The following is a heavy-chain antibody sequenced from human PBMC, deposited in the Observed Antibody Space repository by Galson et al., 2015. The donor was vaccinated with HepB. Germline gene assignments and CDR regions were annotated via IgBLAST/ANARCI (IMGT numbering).Heavy chain of an antibody. CDR2: INAGNGNT. V-gene: IGHV1-3*01. CDR3: ARAGGVAVAGREFDY. CDR1: GYTFTSYA. D-gene: IGHD6-19*01. J-gene: IGHJ4*02. Sequence: SVKVSCKASGYTFTSYAMHWVRQAPGQRLEWMGWINAGNGNTKYSQKFQGRVTITRDTSASTAYMELSSLRSEDTAVYYCARAGGVAVAGREFDYWGQGTLVTVSS.